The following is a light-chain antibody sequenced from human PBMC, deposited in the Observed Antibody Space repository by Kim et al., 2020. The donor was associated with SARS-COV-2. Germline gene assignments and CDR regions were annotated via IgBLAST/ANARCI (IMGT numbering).Light chain of an antibody. J-gene: IGKJ4*02. CDR1: QRISNH. V-gene: IGKV3-15*01. CDR3: QQYYLWPRT. Sequence: VSPGEGVTLSCRASQRISNHLAWYHQKPGQAPRLVIYGASTRATGIPARFSGSGSGTEFTLTISSLQPEDSAVYYCQQYYLWPRTFGVGTKVDIK. CDR2: GAS.